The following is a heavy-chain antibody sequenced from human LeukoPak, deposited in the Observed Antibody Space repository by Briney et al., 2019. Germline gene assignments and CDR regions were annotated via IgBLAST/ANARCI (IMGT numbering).Heavy chain of an antibody. CDR1: GYTFTSYD. D-gene: IGHD3-3*01. CDR3: AISRYDFWSGYYFDY. Sequence: GASVKVSCKASGYTFTSYDINWVRQATGQGLEWMGWMNPNSGNTGYAQKFQGRVTMTRNTSISTAYMELSSLRSEDTGVYYCAISRYDFWSGYYFDYWGQGTLVTVSS. J-gene: IGHJ4*02. V-gene: IGHV1-8*01. CDR2: MNPNSGNT.